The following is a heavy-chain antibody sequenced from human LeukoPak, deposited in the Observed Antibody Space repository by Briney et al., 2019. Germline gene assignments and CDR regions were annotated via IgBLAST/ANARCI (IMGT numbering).Heavy chain of an antibody. V-gene: IGHV3-53*01. J-gene: IGHJ4*02. CDR1: GFTVSSNY. CDR3: ARAGREGGFDY. CDR2: IYSGGST. D-gene: IGHD3-16*01. Sequence: GGSLRLSCAASGFTVSSNYMSWVRQAPGKGLEWVSVIYSGGSTYYADSVKGRLTIFRDNSKNALYLQMNSLRAEDTAVYYCARAGREGGFDYWGQGTLVTVSS.